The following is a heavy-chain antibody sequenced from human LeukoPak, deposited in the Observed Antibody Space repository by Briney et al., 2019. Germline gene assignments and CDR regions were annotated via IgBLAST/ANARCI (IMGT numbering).Heavy chain of an antibody. Sequence: GGSLRLSCAASGFTFSSYGMHWVRQAPGKGLEWVAVIWYDGGNKYYADSVKGRFTISRDNSKNTLYLQMNSLRAEDTAVYYCASDRYYYGSGSYFFDYWGQGTLVTVSS. CDR1: GFTFSSYG. D-gene: IGHD3-10*01. CDR2: IWYDGGNK. CDR3: ASDRYYYGSGSYFFDY. V-gene: IGHV3-33*01. J-gene: IGHJ4*02.